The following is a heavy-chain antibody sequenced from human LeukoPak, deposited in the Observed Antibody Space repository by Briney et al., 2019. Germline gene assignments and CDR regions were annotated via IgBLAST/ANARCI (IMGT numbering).Heavy chain of an antibody. Sequence: GGSLRLSCAASGFTFSSYGMHWVRQAPGKGLEWVAIISYDGSNKFYGDSVKGRFTISRDNSKNTLYLQMSSLRAEDTAVYYCAKSPGVLLWFGSFDYWGQGTLVTVSS. J-gene: IGHJ4*02. CDR1: GFTFSSYG. V-gene: IGHV3-30*18. CDR3: AKSPGVLLWFGSFDY. CDR2: ISYDGSNK. D-gene: IGHD3-10*01.